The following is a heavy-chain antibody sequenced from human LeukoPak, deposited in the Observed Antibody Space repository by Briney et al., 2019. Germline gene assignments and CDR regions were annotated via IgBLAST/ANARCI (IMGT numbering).Heavy chain of an antibody. CDR1: GYTFTGYY. Sequence: ASVKVSCKASGYTFTGYYMHWVRQAPGEEVEWMGWINPNSGGTNYAQKFQGRVTMTRDTSISTAYMELSRLRSDDTAVYYCAVGDITMVRGVISNYYGMDVWGQGTTVTVSS. J-gene: IGHJ6*02. CDR2: INPNSGGT. D-gene: IGHD3-10*01. V-gene: IGHV1-2*02. CDR3: AVGDITMVRGVISNYYGMDV.